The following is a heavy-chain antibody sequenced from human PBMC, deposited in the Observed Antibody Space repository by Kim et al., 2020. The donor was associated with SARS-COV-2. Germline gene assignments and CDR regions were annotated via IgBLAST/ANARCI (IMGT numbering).Heavy chain of an antibody. D-gene: IGHD6-19*01. CDR3: ARDLLWGSAVAGDDAFD. Sequence: SETLSLTCTVSGYSISSGYYWGWIRQPPGKGLEWIGSIYHSGSTYYNPSLKSRVTISVDTSKNQFSLKLSSVTAADTAVYYCARDLLWGSAVAGDDAFD. J-gene: IGHJ3*02. CDR2: IYHSGST. CDR1: GYSISSGYY. V-gene: IGHV4-38-2*02.